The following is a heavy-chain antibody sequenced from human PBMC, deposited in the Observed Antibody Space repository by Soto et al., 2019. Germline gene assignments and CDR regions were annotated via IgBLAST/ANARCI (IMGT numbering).Heavy chain of an antibody. D-gene: IGHD1-26*01. CDR3: ARAMGAINYFDY. CDR2: IQYRGST. V-gene: IGHV4-39*07. CDR1: DDSITSGAYY. J-gene: IGHJ4*02. Sequence: PSETLSLTCTVSDDSITSGAYYWGLIRQPPGKGLEWIGTIQYRGSTYYNPSLKSRLTISGDTSKNQFSLNLSSVTAADTAVYYCARAMGAINYFDYWGQGTLVTVSS.